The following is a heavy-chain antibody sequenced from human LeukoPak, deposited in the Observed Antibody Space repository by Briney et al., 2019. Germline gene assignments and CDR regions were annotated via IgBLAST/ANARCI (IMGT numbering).Heavy chain of an antibody. J-gene: IGHJ5*02. CDR1: GGSISSGSYY. Sequence: PSQTLSLTCTVSGGSISSGSYYWSWIRQPAGKGLEWIGRIYTSGSTNYNPSLKSRVTISVDTSKNQFSLKLSSVTAADTAVYYCARIRRYCSSTSCYADNWFDPWGQGTLVTVSS. D-gene: IGHD2-2*01. V-gene: IGHV4-61*02. CDR2: IYTSGST. CDR3: ARIRRYCSSTSCYADNWFDP.